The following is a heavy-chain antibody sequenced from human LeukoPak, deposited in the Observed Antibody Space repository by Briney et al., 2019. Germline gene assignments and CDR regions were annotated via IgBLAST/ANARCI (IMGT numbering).Heavy chain of an antibody. V-gene: IGHV4-59*01. CDR3: ARSPGYYGSIPDY. Sequence: SETLSLTCSVSDGSINSYYWNWIRRPPGKGLEWIGYIYYNGNTNYSPSLKSRVTISVDTSTNQFSLKVSSVTAADTAVYYCARSPGYYGSIPDYWGQGTLVTVSS. CDR1: DGSINSYY. D-gene: IGHD3-10*01. CDR2: IYYNGNT. J-gene: IGHJ4*02.